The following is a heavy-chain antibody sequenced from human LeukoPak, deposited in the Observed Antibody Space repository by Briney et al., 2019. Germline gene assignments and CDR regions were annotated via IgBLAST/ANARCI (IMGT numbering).Heavy chain of an antibody. CDR3: ASVGYNWKYYFDY. V-gene: IGHV3-21*01. Sequence: GGSLRLSCVASGFTFSSYSMNWVRQAPGKGLEWVSSISSSSSYIYYADSVKGRFTISRDNAKNSLYLQMNSLRAEDTAVYYCASVGYNWKYYFDYWGQGTLVTVSS. D-gene: IGHD1-20*01. J-gene: IGHJ4*02. CDR2: ISSSSSYI. CDR1: GFTFSSYS.